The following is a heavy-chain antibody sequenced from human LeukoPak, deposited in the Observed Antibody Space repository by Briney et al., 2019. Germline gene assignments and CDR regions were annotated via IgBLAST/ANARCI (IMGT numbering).Heavy chain of an antibody. CDR2: IYHSGST. J-gene: IGHJ4*02. D-gene: IGHD3-3*01. CDR1: GYSISSGYY. CDR3: ARDQGSYGFWSGYYCY. Sequence: PSETLSLTCAVSGYSISSGYYWGWIRQPPGKGLEWIGSIYHSGSTYYNPSLKSRVTISVDTSKNQFSLKLSSVTAADTAVYYCARDQGSYGFWSGYYCYWGQGTLVTVSS. V-gene: IGHV4-38-2*02.